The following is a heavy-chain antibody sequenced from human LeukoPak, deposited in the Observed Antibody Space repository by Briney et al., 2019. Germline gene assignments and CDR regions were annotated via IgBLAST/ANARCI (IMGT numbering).Heavy chain of an antibody. CDR3: AHSFYYDYVWGSYRPYNWFDP. CDR2: IYWNDDK. V-gene: IGHV2-5*01. J-gene: IGHJ5*02. D-gene: IGHD3-16*02. Sequence: SGPTLVNPTQTLTLTCTFSGFSLRTGGVGVGWIRQPPGKALEWLALIYWNDDKRYSPSLKSRLTITKDTSKNQVVLTMTNMDPVDTATYYCAHSFYYDYVWGSYRPYNWFDPWGQGTLVTVSS. CDR1: GFSLRTGGVG.